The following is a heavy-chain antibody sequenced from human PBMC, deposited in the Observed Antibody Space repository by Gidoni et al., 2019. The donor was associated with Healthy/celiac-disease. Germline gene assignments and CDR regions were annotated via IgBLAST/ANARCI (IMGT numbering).Heavy chain of an antibody. D-gene: IGHD1-20*01. J-gene: IGHJ4*02. CDR3: AHKGNLITGTTGYYFDY. CDR2: IYWDDDK. V-gene: IGHV2-5*02. CDR1: GFSLSTSGVG. Sequence: QITLKESGPTLVKPTQTLTLTCTFSGFSLSTSGVGVGWIRQPPGKALEWLALIYWDDDKRYSPSLKSRLTITKDTSKNQVVLTMTNMDPVDTATYYCAHKGNLITGTTGYYFDYWGQGTLVTVSS.